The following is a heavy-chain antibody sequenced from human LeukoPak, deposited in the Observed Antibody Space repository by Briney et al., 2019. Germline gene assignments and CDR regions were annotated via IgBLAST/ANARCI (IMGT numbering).Heavy chain of an antibody. J-gene: IGHJ4*02. CDR1: GYTFTSYD. V-gene: IGHV1-8*01. CDR3: VRTPPNWGADY. CDR2: MSPNSGIT. Sequence: ASVKVSCKASGYTFTSYDINWVRQATGQGLEWMGWMSPNSGITGYAQKFQGRVTMTRNTAISTAYMELSSLRSEDTAVYYCVRTPPNWGADYWGQGTLVTVSS. D-gene: IGHD7-27*01.